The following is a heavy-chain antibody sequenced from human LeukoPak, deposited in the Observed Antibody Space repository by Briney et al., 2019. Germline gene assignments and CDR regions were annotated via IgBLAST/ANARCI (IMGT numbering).Heavy chain of an antibody. D-gene: IGHD2-15*01. J-gene: IGHJ4*02. CDR3: AKDLIVGVVAATPGPGIEVDF. V-gene: IGHV3-23*01. CDR2: ISGSGGST. Sequence: GGSLRLSCAASGFTFSSYAMSWVRQAPGKGLEWVSAISGSGGSTYYADSVKGRFTISRDNSKNTLYLQMNSLRAEDTAVYYCAKDLIVGVVAATPGPGIEVDFWGQGTLVTVYS. CDR1: GFTFSSYA.